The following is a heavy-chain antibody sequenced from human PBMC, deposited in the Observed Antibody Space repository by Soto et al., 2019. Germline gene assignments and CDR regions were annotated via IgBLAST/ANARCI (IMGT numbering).Heavy chain of an antibody. CDR3: ARGRCSSWPNWFDP. D-gene: IGHD6-13*01. V-gene: IGHV5-51*01. J-gene: IGHJ5*02. CDR2: IYPGDSDT. Sequence: HGESLKISCKGSGYSFTSYWIGWVRQMPGKGLEWMGIIYPGDSDTRYSPSFQGQVTISADKSISTAYLQWSSLKASDTAMYYCARGRCSSWPNWFDPWRKGNLDTAPQ. CDR1: GYSFTSYW.